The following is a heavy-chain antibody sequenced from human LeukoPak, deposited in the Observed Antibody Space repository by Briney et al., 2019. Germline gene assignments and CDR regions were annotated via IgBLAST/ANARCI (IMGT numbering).Heavy chain of an antibody. CDR1: GFTFSKYA. CDR2: ISYDGSNK. D-gene: IGHD2-8*01. CDR3: ANLASPRGDYNGY. Sequence: GGSLRLSCAASGFTFSKYAMTWVRQAPGKGLEWVAVISYDGSNKYYADSVKGRFTISRDNSKNTLYLQMNSLRVEDTAVYYCANLASPRGDYNGYWGQGTLVTVSS. J-gene: IGHJ4*02. V-gene: IGHV3-30*18.